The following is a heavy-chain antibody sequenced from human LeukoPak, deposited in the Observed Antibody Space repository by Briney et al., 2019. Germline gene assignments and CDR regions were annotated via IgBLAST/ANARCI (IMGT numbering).Heavy chain of an antibody. CDR1: GFTVSTNS. D-gene: IGHD2-21*02. Sequence: GGSLRLSCTVSGFTVSTNSMSWVRQAPGKGLEWVSGINWNGGSTGYADSVEGRFTISRDNAKNSQYLQMNSLRVEGTALYYCARAQTYGDSRLLLDYWGQGTLVTVSS. CDR3: ARAQTYGDSRLLLDY. J-gene: IGHJ4*02. CDR2: INWNGGST. V-gene: IGHV3-20*04.